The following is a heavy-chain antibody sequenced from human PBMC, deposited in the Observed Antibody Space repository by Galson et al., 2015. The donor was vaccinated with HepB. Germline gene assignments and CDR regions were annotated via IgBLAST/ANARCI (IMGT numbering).Heavy chain of an antibody. Sequence: SLRLSCAASGFTFSSYAMHRVRQAPGKGLEWVAVISYDGSNKYYADSVKGRFTISRDNSKNTLYLQMNSLRAEDTAVYYCARGGRVRGVIPTKLDYWGQGTLVTVSS. J-gene: IGHJ4*02. D-gene: IGHD3-10*01. V-gene: IGHV3-30-3*01. CDR3: ARGGRVRGVIPTKLDY. CDR2: ISYDGSNK. CDR1: GFTFSSYA.